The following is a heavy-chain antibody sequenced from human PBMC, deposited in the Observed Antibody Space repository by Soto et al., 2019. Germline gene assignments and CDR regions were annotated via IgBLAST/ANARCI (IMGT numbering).Heavy chain of an antibody. CDR1: GFTCSFCA. Sequence: GGSLRLSCAASGFTCSFCAMNWVRQAPGKGLEWVSSIRGSGGDTYYADSVKGRFTISRDNSKNTLYLQMNSLRAEDTAVYYCAKDKIVVVPPRYWGQGTLVTVSS. CDR2: IRGSGGDT. V-gene: IGHV3-23*01. J-gene: IGHJ4*02. D-gene: IGHD2-2*01. CDR3: AKDKIVVVPPRY.